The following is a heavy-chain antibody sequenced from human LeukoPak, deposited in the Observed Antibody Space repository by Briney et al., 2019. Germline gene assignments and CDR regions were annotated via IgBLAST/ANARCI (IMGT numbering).Heavy chain of an antibody. CDR1: GFTFSSYS. Sequence: GGSLRLSCAASGFTFSSYSMNWVRQAPGKGLEWVSYISSSSSTIYYAVSVKGRFTISRDNAKNSLYLQMNSLRAEDTAVYYCARDIYYDSSGYYGSVYWGQGTLVTVSS. CDR3: ARDIYYDSSGYYGSVY. J-gene: IGHJ4*02. CDR2: ISSSSSTI. D-gene: IGHD3-22*01. V-gene: IGHV3-48*04.